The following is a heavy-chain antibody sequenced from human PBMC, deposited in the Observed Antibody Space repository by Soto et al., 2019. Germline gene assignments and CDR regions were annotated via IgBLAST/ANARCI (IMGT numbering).Heavy chain of an antibody. CDR1: GYTFTSYG. J-gene: IGHJ5*02. CDR3: ARTRGVIFLDIVLVPAARYNWFDP. CDR2: ISAYNGNT. D-gene: IGHD2-2*01. Sequence: GASVKVSCKASGYTFTSYGISWVRQAPGQGLEWMGWISAYNGNTNYAQKLQGRVTMTTDTSTSTAYMELRSLRSDDTAVYYCARTRGVIFLDIVLVPAARYNWFDPWGQGTLVTVSS. V-gene: IGHV1-18*01.